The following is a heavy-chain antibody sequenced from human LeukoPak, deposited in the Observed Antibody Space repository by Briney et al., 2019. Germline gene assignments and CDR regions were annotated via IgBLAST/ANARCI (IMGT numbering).Heavy chain of an antibody. CDR1: GFTFSSYD. CDR3: ARSFSSSSPRYFDY. D-gene: IGHD6-6*01. V-gene: IGHV3-13*01. J-gene: IGHJ4*02. Sequence: GGSLRLSCAASGFTFSSYDMHWVRQATGKGLEWVSAIGTAGDTYYPGSVKGRFTISRDNAKNSLYLQMNSLRAEDTAVYYCARSFSSSSPRYFDYWGQGTLVTVSS. CDR2: IGTAGDT.